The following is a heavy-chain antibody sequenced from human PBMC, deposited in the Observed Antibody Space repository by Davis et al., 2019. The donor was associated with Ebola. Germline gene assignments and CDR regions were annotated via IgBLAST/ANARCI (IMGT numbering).Heavy chain of an antibody. CDR1: GGSFSSYY. D-gene: IGHD5/OR15-5a*01. CDR3: ARRTRSAMSTIFHDAFDI. CDR2: IYYSGSP. Sequence: SETLSLTCAVYGGSFSSYYWSWIRQPPGKGLEWIGYIYYSGSPNYHPSLKSRVTISVDTSKNQFSLKLSSVTAADTAVYYCARRTRSAMSTIFHDAFDIWGQGTMVTVSS. V-gene: IGHV4-59*08. J-gene: IGHJ3*02.